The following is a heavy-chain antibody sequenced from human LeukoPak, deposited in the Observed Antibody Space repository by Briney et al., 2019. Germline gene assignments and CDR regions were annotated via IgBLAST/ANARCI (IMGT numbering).Heavy chain of an antibody. D-gene: IGHD2-2*01. J-gene: IGHJ6*03. V-gene: IGHV1-69*13. CDR2: IIPIFGRA. Sequence: ASVKDSCKASGGTFSSYAISWVRQAPGQGLEWMGGIIPIFGRANYAQKFQGRVTITADESTSTAYMELSSLRSEDTAVYYCARGGAYSSTSSLKAPYYYYYMDVWGKGTTVTVSS. CDR3: ARGGAYSSTSSLKAPYYYYYMDV. CDR1: GGTFSSYA.